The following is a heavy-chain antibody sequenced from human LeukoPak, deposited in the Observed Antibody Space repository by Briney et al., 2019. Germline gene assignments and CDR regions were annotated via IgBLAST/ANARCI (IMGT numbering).Heavy chain of an antibody. Sequence: PGGSLRLSCAASGFSFSSYSMNWVRQAPGKGLEWVSSISSSSSYIYYADSVKGRFTISRDNAKNSLYLQMNSLRAEDTAVYYCARDGRPSISKPWYMDVWGKGTTVTVSS. V-gene: IGHV3-21*01. CDR3: ARDGRPSISKPWYMDV. CDR2: ISSSSSYI. CDR1: GFSFSSYS. J-gene: IGHJ6*03. D-gene: IGHD2-21*01.